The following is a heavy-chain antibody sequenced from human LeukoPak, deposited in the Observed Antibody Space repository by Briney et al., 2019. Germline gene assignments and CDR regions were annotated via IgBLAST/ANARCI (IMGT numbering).Heavy chain of an antibody. CDR1: GGSVSSGSYY. J-gene: IGHJ4*02. Sequence: KPSETLSLTCTVSGGSVSSGSYYWSWIRQPPGKGLEWIGYIYYSGSTNYNPSLKSRVTISVDTSKNQFSLKLSSVTAADTAVYYCARVFLGYGGPDYWGQGTLVTVSS. CDR2: IYYSGST. CDR3: ARVFLGYGGPDY. D-gene: IGHD4-23*01. V-gene: IGHV4-61*01.